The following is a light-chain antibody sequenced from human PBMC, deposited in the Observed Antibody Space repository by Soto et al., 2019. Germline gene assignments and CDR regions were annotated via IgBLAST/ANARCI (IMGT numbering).Light chain of an antibody. V-gene: IGKV3-11*01. CDR2: DAS. J-gene: IGKJ1*01. CDR3: QQYNNWPLT. Sequence: EIVLTQSPATLSLSPGERATLSCRASQSVSSYLAWYQQKPGQAPRLLIYDASNRATGIPARFSGSGFGTEFTLSISSLQSEDFAVYSCQQYNNWPLTFGQGTKVDIK. CDR1: QSVSSY.